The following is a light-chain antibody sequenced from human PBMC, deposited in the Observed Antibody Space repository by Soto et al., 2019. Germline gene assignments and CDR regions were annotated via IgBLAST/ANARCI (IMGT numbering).Light chain of an antibody. CDR1: QSISSW. Sequence: DIQMTQSPSTLSASVGDRVTITCRASQSISSWLAWYQQKPGKAPKLLIYDASSLESGVPSRFSGSGSGTEFTLTISSLQPDDFVTYYCQQYNSQYTFGQGTKLEIK. CDR2: DAS. CDR3: QQYNSQYT. V-gene: IGKV1-5*01. J-gene: IGKJ2*01.